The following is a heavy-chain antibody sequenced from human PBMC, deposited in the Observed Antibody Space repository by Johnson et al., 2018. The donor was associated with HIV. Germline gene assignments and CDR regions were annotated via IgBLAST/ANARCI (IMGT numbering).Heavy chain of an antibody. J-gene: IGHJ3*02. D-gene: IGHD1-7*01. CDR2: IYSGGST. CDR1: GFTFSSYD. Sequence: VQLVESGGGVVQPGGSLRLSCAASGFTFSSYDMHWVRQVTRKGLEWVSVIYSGGSTYYADSVKGRFTISRDNSKNTLYLQMNSLRAEDTAVYYCATSLTGTRPFDIWGQGTMVTVSS. V-gene: IGHV3-66*02. CDR3: ATSLTGTRPFDI.